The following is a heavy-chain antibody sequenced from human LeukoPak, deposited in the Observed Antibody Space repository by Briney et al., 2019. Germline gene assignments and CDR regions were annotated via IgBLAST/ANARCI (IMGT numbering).Heavy chain of an antibody. CDR3: ARDYGGILVAETFDY. CDR2: INPNSGGT. J-gene: IGHJ4*02. Sequence: ASVKVSCKASGYTFTGYYIHWVRQAPGQGLEWMGWINPNSGGTNYAQNFQERVTMTRDTSISTAYIGLSRLRSDDTAVYYCARDYGGILVAETFDYWGQGTLVTVS. D-gene: IGHD5-12*01. V-gene: IGHV1-2*02. CDR1: GYTFTGYY.